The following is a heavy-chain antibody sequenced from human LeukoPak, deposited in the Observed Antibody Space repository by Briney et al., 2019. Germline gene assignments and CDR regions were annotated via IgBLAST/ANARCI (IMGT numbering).Heavy chain of an antibody. J-gene: IGHJ4*02. CDR2: ISYDGRNK. V-gene: IGHV3-30*04. CDR3: ARDRQEPGIAVAGTLDY. Sequence: GGSLRLSCAASGFTFSSYAMHWVRQAPGKGLEWVAVISYDGRNKYYADSVKGRFTISRDNSKNTLYLQMNSLRAEDTAVYYCARDRQEPGIAVAGTLDYWGQGTLVTVSS. CDR1: GFTFSSYA. D-gene: IGHD6-19*01.